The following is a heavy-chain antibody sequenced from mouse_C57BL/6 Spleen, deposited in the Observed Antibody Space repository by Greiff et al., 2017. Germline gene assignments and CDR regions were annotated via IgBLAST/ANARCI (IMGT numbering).Heavy chain of an antibody. CDR1: GYTFTSYW. D-gene: IGHD1-1*01. CDR2: FHPNSGST. V-gene: IGHV1-64*01. J-gene: IGHJ2*01. Sequence: QVQLQQPGAELVKPGASVKLSCKASGYTFTSYWMHWVKQRPGQGLEWIGMFHPNSGSTNYNEKFKSKATLTVDKASSTAYMQLSSLTSEDSAVYYCARKKVVAPDYWGQGTTLTVSS. CDR3: ARKKVVAPDY.